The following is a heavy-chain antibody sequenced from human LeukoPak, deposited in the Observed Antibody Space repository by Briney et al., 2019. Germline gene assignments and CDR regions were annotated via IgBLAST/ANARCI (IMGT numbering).Heavy chain of an antibody. V-gene: IGHV3-21*01. CDR1: GFTFSSYS. CDR2: ISSSSSYI. D-gene: IGHD1-26*01. Sequence: PGGSLRLSCAASGFTFSSYSMNWVRQAPGKGLEWVSSISSSSSYIYYADSVKGRFTISRDNAKNSLYLQMNSLRAEDTAVYYCARDLGVGATTGPLGYWGQGTLVPVSS. J-gene: IGHJ4*02. CDR3: ARDLGVGATTGPLGY.